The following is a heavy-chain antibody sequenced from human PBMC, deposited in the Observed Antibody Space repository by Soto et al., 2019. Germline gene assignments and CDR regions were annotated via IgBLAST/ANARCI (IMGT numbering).Heavy chain of an antibody. CDR2: TKGKTDGGTT. CDR1: GFTFSNAW. V-gene: IGHV3-15*01. J-gene: IGHJ6*02. D-gene: IGHD2-21*01. CDR3: TTGVLRLYV. Sequence: PGGSLRLSCAASGFTFSNAWMTWVRQAPGKGLEWVGRTKGKTDGGTTDYGAPVKGRFTISRDDSKNTLYLQMNSLKTEDTGVYYCTTGVLRLYVWGQGTTITASS.